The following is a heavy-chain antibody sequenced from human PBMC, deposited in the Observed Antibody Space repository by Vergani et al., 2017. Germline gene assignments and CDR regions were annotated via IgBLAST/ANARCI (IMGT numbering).Heavy chain of an antibody. CDR1: GASIDSFY. D-gene: IGHD2-15*01. CDR3: ARDFGGEWYFDL. CDR2: VFRYGNV. J-gene: IGHJ2*01. V-gene: IGHV4-59*01. Sequence: VLLQEPGPGLVKPSETLSLKCSVPGASIDSFYWSWLRQSPGKGLEWIGYVFRYGNVNYNHSFNFRAAIDTSNNQLSLRLSSVTAADTAVYYCARDFGGEWYFDLWGRGTFVTVSS.